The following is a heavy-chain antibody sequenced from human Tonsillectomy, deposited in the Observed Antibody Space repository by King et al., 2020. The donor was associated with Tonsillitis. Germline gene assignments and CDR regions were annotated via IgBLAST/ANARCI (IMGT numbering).Heavy chain of an antibody. CDR1: GFTFSSYA. CDR2: IYSGGSST. V-gene: IGHV3-23*03. Sequence: VQLVESGGGLVQPGGSLRLSCAASGFTFSSYAMSWVRQAPGKGLEWVSVIYSGGSSTYYADSMKGRFTISRDNSKNTLYLQMNSLRAEDTAVYYCAKDWPAYCGGDCYSHGFDYWGQGTLVTVSS. D-gene: IGHD2-21*02. CDR3: AKDWPAYCGGDCYSHGFDY. J-gene: IGHJ4*02.